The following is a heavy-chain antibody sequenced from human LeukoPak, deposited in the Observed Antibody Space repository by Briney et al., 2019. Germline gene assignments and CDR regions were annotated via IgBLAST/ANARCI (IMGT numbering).Heavy chain of an antibody. V-gene: IGHV4-61*02. CDR2: IYTSGST. D-gene: IGHD2-15*01. CDR3: ARDYNGRYCSGGSCYGYYYYYMDV. Sequence: SETLSLTCTVSGGSISSGSYYWSWIRQPAGKGLEWIGRIYTSGSTNYNPSLKSRVTISVDTSKNQFSLKLSSVTAADTAVYYCARDYNGRYCSGGSCYGYYYYYMDVWGKGTTVTVSS. J-gene: IGHJ6*03. CDR1: GGSISSGSYY.